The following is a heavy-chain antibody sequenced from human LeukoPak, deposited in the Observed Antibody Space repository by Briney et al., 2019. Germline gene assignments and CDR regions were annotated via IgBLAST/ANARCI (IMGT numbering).Heavy chain of an antibody. CDR1: GGSISSSSYS. V-gene: IGHV4-39*01. D-gene: IGHD6-6*01. CDR3: ASHEAARFSQLDY. J-gene: IGHJ4*02. Sequence: SETLSLTCTVSGGSISSSSYSWGWIRQPPGKGLEWIGSIYYSGSTYYNPSLKSRVTISVDTSKNQFSLKLSSVTAADTAVYYCASHEAARFSQLDYWGQGTLVTVSS. CDR2: IYYSGST.